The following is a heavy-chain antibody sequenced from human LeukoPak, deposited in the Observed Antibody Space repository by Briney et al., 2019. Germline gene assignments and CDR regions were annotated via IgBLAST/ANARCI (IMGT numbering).Heavy chain of an antibody. CDR3: ARQGAAGKYYYYYMDV. CDR1: GYNFPIYW. CDR2: IYPDDSNT. V-gene: IGHV5-51*01. D-gene: IGHD6-13*01. Sequence: GESLKISCQGSGYNFPIYWIGWVRQMPGQGLEWMGIIYPDDSNTIYGPSFQGQVTISADKSVNTAYLEWSSLKASDTAIYYCARQGAAGKYYYYYMDVWGKGTTVTVSS. J-gene: IGHJ6*03.